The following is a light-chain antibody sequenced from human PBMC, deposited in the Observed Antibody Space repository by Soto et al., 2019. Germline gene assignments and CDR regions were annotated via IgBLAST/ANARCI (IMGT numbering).Light chain of an antibody. CDR1: QGISTY. CDR3: QQTYNTPLT. J-gene: IGKJ4*01. V-gene: IGKV1-39*01. CDR2: AAS. Sequence: DIQMTQSPSSLSASVGDRVTITCRASQGISTYLNWYQQKPGKAPKLLIYAASSLQSGVPSRFSGSGSETDFTLTISSLQPEDFAIYYCQQTYNTPLTFGGGTKVDIK.